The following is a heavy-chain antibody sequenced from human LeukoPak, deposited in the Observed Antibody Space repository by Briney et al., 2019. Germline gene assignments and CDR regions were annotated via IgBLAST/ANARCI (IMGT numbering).Heavy chain of an antibody. Sequence: PGGSLRLSCAASGFTFSSYSMNWVRQAPGKGLEWVSSISSSSSYIYYADSVKGRFTISRDNSKNTLYLQMNSLRAEDTAVYYCARDKVSDPSIAVAGTLDYWGQGTLVTVSS. D-gene: IGHD6-19*01. CDR1: GFTFSSYS. J-gene: IGHJ4*02. CDR2: ISSSSSYI. V-gene: IGHV3-21*01. CDR3: ARDKVSDPSIAVAGTLDY.